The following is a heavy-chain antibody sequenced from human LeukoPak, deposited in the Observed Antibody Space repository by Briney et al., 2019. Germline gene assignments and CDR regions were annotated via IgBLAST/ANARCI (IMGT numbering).Heavy chain of an antibody. CDR3: ARGQKSALTYGSGTYAYYFDY. CDR2: MNPNSGNT. CDR1: GYTFSSYD. V-gene: IGHV1-8*01. J-gene: IGHJ4*02. D-gene: IGHD3-10*01. Sequence: GASVKVSYKASGYTFSSYDINWVRQATGQGLEWMGWMNPNSGNTGYAQKFQGRVTMTRNTSISTAYMELSSLRSEDTAVYYCARGQKSALTYGSGTYAYYFDYWGQGTLVTVSS.